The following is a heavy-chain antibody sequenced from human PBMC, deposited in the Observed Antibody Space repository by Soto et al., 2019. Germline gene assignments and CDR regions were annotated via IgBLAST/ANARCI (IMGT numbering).Heavy chain of an antibody. CDR2: VSGDGSST. J-gene: IGHJ6*03. D-gene: IGHD3-3*01. Sequence: GGSLRLSCAASGFTFSSSWMHWVRQAPGKGLVWVSRVSGDGSSTNYADSVKGRFTISRDNAKNTLYLQMNSLRAEDAAVYYCARDSYDFWSGYYVTSCYYCYIDVWCKALTVSVS. CDR3: ARDSYDFWSGYYVTSCYYCYIDV. CDR1: GFTFSSSW. V-gene: IGHV3-74*01.